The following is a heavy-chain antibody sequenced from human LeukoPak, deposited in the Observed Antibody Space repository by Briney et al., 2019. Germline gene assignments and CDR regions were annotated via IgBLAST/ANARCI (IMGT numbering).Heavy chain of an antibody. CDR3: ARSRLDFWSGYYPPAYYYGMDV. J-gene: IGHJ6*02. V-gene: IGHV1-2*02. CDR2: INPNSGGT. D-gene: IGHD3-3*01. Sequence: ASVKVTCKASGYTFTSYYMHWVRQAPGQGLEWMGWINPNSGGTNYAQKFQGRVTMTRDTSISTAYMELSRLRSDDTAVYYCARSRLDFWSGYYPPAYYYGMDVWGQGTTVTVSS. CDR1: GYTFTSYY.